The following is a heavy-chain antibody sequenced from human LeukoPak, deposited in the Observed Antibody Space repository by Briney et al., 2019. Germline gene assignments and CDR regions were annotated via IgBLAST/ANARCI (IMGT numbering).Heavy chain of an antibody. Sequence: SETLSLTCTVSGGSISNKYWSWVRQPPGKGLEWIGYIYYSGSTNYNPSLKSRVTILVDTSKNQFSLKLSSVTAADTAVYYCARDPVRQWPENDLWGQGTLVTVSS. V-gene: IGHV4-59*12. D-gene: IGHD6-19*01. CDR3: ARDPVRQWPENDL. CDR1: GGSISNKY. CDR2: IYYSGST. J-gene: IGHJ5*02.